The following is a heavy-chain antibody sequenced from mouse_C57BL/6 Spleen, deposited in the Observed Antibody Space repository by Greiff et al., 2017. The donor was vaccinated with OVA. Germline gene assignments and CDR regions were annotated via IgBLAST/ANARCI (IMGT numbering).Heavy chain of an antibody. D-gene: IGHD1-1*01. Sequence: QVQLKQPGAELVKPGASVKMSCKASGYTFTSYWITWVKQRPGQGLEWIGDIYPGSGSTNYNEKFKSKATLTVDTSSSTAYMQLSSLTSEDSAVYYCARGATVVARGDYWGQGTTLTVSS. J-gene: IGHJ2*01. V-gene: IGHV1-55*01. CDR2: IYPGSGST. CDR1: GYTFTSYW. CDR3: ARGATVVARGDY.